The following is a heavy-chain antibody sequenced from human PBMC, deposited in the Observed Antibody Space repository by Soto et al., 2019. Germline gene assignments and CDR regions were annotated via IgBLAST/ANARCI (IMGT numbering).Heavy chain of an antibody. D-gene: IGHD3-22*01. CDR3: AKDSAHYDSSGYAYY. Sequence: QVQLVESGGGVVQPGRSLRLSCAASGFTFSSYGMHWVRQAPGKGLEWVAVISYDGSNKYYADSVKGRFTISRDNSKNTLCLQMNSLRAEDTAVYYCAKDSAHYDSSGYAYYWGQGTLVTVSS. CDR1: GFTFSSYG. CDR2: ISYDGSNK. J-gene: IGHJ4*02. V-gene: IGHV3-30*18.